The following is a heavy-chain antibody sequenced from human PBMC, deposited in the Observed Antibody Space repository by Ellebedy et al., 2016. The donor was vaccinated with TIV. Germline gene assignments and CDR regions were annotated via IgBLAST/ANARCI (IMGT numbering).Heavy chain of an antibody. J-gene: IGHJ4*02. CDR3: ARGGDGYLHY. D-gene: IGHD5-24*01. CDR1: GGSISSGDYY. Sequence: MPSETLSLTCTVSGGSISSGDYYWSWIRQPPGKGLEWIGYIYYSGNTYHKPSLKSRVTISIDTSKNQFSLKLSSVTAADTAVYYCARGGDGYLHYWGQGTLVTVSS. V-gene: IGHV4-30-4*01. CDR2: IYYSGNT.